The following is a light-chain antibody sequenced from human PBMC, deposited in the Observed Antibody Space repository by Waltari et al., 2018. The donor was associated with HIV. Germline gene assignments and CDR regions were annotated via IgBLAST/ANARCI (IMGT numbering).Light chain of an antibody. CDR1: QSVLYDSNNKNY. V-gene: IGKV4-1*01. Sequence: DIVMTQSPDSLAVSLGERATINCKSSQSVLYDSNNKNYLAWYQQKPGQPPKLLIYWASTRESGVPDRFSGSGSGTDFTLTIISLQAEDVAVYYCQQYYSSPFTFGQGTKLEI. CDR2: WAS. CDR3: QQYYSSPFT. J-gene: IGKJ2*01.